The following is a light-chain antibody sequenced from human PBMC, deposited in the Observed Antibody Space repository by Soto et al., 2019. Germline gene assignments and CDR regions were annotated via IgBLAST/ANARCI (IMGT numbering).Light chain of an antibody. CDR1: SSDVGGYNY. Sequence: QSVLTQPASVSGSPGQSITISCTGTSSDVGGYNYVSWYQQHPGKAPKLMIYDVSNRPSGVSNRFSGSKSGNTASLTISGLQAEDEADYYCSSYAGSNNLVFGTGTKVPVL. CDR3: SSYAGSNNLV. CDR2: DVS. J-gene: IGLJ1*01. V-gene: IGLV2-14*01.